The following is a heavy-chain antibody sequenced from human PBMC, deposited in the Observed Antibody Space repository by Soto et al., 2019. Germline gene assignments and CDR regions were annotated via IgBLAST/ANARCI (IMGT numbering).Heavy chain of an antibody. J-gene: IGHJ4*02. Sequence: QVQLQESGPGLVKPSETLSLTCTVSGGSVRSGSYYWNWIRQPPGQGLEWIGYIHYTGSTKYNPSLQSRVTISVDTSKNQVSLQLTSVTAADTAVYYCARAEYWSRGTCYPVDYWGQGTLVTVSS. D-gene: IGHD2-15*01. CDR3: ARAEYWSRGTCYPVDY. CDR1: GGSVRSGSYY. CDR2: IHYTGST. V-gene: IGHV4-61*01.